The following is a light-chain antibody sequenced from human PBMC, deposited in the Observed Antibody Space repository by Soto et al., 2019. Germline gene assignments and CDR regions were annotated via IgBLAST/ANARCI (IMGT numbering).Light chain of an antibody. J-gene: IGLJ3*02. V-gene: IGLV1-40*01. CDR1: RSNIGAGYD. CDR2: GNS. Sequence: QSVLTQPPSVSGAPGQRVTFSCTGSRSNIGAGYDVHWYQQLPGTAPKLLIYGNSNRPSGVPDRFSGSKSGTSASLAITGLQAEDEADYYGQSYDSSLSGWVFGGGTKLTVL. CDR3: QSYDSSLSGWV.